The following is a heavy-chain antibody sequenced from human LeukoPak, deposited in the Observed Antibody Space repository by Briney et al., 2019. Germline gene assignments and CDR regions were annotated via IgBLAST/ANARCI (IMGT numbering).Heavy chain of an antibody. CDR2: ISSSSSYI. V-gene: IGHV3-21*01. CDR3: ARTPHPSSGLSFDY. Sequence: GGSLRLSCAASGFTFISYSMNWVRQATGKGLEWVSSISSSSSYIYYADSVKGRFTISRDNAKNSLYLQMNSLRAEDTAVYYCARTPHPSSGLSFDYWGQGTLVTVSS. CDR1: GFTFISYS. D-gene: IGHD6-19*01. J-gene: IGHJ4*02.